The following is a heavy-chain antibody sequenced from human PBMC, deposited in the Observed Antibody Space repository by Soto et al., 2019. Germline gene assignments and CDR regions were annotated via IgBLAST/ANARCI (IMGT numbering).Heavy chain of an antibody. J-gene: IGHJ4*02. Sequence: QVQLQESGPGLVKPSQTLSLTCTVSGGSISTGGYYWTWIRQQPGKGLEWIGYIYYSGSTYYNSSLKSRVTISVDTSKNQFSLKLSSVTAADTAVYYCARGRAVTLFDNWGQGTLVTVSS. CDR2: IYYSGST. D-gene: IGHD4-17*01. V-gene: IGHV4-31*03. CDR3: ARGRAVTLFDN. CDR1: GGSISTGGYY.